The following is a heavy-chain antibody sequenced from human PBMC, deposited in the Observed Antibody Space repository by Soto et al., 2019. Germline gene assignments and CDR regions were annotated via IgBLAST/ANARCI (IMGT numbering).Heavy chain of an antibody. Sequence: VSLRLSCAASGFTFTTYAMSWVRQAPGKGLVGVSSMGGSGGGTFYADSVKGRFTISRDDFKNTLYLKINSLRADDTAVYYCAKSPVYYESVAYYLERSVYHFDYWGQGTLVTVSA. CDR3: AKSPVYYESVAYYLERSVYHFDY. D-gene: IGHD3-22*01. CDR2: MGGSGGGT. V-gene: IGHV3-23*01. J-gene: IGHJ4*02. CDR1: GFTFTTYA.